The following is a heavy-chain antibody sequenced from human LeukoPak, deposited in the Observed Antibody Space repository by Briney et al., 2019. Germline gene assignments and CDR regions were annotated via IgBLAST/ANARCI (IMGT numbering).Heavy chain of an antibody. D-gene: IGHD3-10*01. CDR2: ISGSGGST. CDR1: GFTFSSYA. CDR3: AEVGGSGSFGELLDWFDP. Sequence: GGSLRLSCAASGFTFSSYAMSWVRQAPGKGLEWVSAISGSGGSTYYADSVKGRFTISRDNSKNTLYLQMNSLRAEDTAVYYCAEVGGSGSFGELLDWFDPWGQGTLVTVSS. J-gene: IGHJ5*02. V-gene: IGHV3-23*01.